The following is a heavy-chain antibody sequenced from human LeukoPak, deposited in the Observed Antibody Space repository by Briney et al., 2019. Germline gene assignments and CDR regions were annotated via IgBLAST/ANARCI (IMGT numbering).Heavy chain of an antibody. CDR1: GFTFSSYG. CDR2: IWYDGSNK. V-gene: IGHV3-33*01. CDR3: ARDTRAEFDY. Sequence: GRSLRLSCVASGFTFSSYGMHWVRQAPGKGLEWVAVIWYDGSNKYYADSVKGRFTISRDNSKNTLYLQMNSLRAEDTAVYYCARDTRAEFDYWGQGTLVTVSS. J-gene: IGHJ4*02.